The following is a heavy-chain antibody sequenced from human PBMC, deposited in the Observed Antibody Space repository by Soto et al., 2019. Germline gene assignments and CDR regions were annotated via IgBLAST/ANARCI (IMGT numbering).Heavy chain of an antibody. CDR1: GGSFSGYY. D-gene: IGHD3-10*01. J-gene: IGHJ5*02. CDR3: ARGGLLWFGEVNWFDP. V-gene: IGHV4-34*01. CDR2: INHSGST. Sequence: LSLTCAVYGGSFSGYYWSWIRQPPGKGLEWIGEINHSGSTNYNPSLKSRVTISVDTSKNQFSLKLSSVTAADTAVYYCARGGLLWFGEVNWFDPWGQGTLVTVSS.